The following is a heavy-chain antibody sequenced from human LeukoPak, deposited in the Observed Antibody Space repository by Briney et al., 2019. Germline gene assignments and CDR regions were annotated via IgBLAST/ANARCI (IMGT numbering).Heavy chain of an antibody. CDR2: ISGSGGST. V-gene: IGHV3-23*01. D-gene: IGHD5-18*01. J-gene: IGHJ4*02. CDR3: TTDSGYSYGLNDDY. CDR1: GFTFSSCA. Sequence: GGSLRLSCAASGFTFSSCAMSWVRQAPGKGLEWVSAISGSGGSTYYADSVKGRFTISRDDSKNTLYLQMNSLKTEDTAVYYCTTDSGYSYGLNDDYWGQGTLVTVSS.